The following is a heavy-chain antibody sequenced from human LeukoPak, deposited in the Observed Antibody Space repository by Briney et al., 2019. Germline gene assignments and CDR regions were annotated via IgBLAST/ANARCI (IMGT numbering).Heavy chain of an antibody. V-gene: IGHV3-30*02. CDR2: IRYDGTNK. Sequence: GGSLRLSCAASGFTISSYCLHWVRQAPGEGLEGVAVIRYDGTNKWYANSVKGRFTISRDNSKNMLYLQMNSLRAEDTAVYHCAKDRDYGDYLSAYYYYMDVWGKGTTVTVSS. J-gene: IGHJ6*03. CDR1: GFTISSYC. D-gene: IGHD4-17*01. CDR3: AKDRDYGDYLSAYYYYMDV.